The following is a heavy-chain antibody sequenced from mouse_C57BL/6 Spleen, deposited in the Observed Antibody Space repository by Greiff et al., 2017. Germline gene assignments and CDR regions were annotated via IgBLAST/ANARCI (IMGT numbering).Heavy chain of an antibody. V-gene: IGHV1-50*01. J-gene: IGHJ3*01. CDR3: ARRGDYDGAWFAY. D-gene: IGHD2-4*01. CDR2: IDPSDSYT. CDR1: GYTFTSYW. Sequence: QVQLQQPGAELVKPGASVKLSCKASGYTFTSYWMQWVKQRPGQGLEWIGEIDPSDSYTNYKQKFKGKATLTVDPSSSTAYMQLSSLTSEDSAVYYCARRGDYDGAWFAYWGQGTLVTVAA.